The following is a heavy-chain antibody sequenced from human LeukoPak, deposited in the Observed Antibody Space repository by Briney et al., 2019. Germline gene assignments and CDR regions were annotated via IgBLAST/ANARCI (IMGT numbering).Heavy chain of an antibody. V-gene: IGHV4-59*01. CDR3: ARAGANPYYYYGMDV. J-gene: IGHJ6*02. CDR2: IYYSGST. D-gene: IGHD4/OR15-4a*01. CDR1: GGSISSYY. Sequence: NPSETLSLTCTVSGGSISSYYWSWIRQPAGKGLEWIGYIYYSGSTNYNPSLKSRVTISVDTSKNQFSLKLSSVTAADTAVYHCARAGANPYYYYGMDVWGQGTTVTVSS.